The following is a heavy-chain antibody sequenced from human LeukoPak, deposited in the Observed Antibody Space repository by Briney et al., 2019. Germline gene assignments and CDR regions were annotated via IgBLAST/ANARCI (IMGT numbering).Heavy chain of an antibody. V-gene: IGHV1-69*05. CDR2: IIPIFGTA. CDR1: GGTFSSYA. D-gene: IGHD6-19*01. Sequence: SVKVSCKASGGTFSSYAISWVRQAPGQGLEWMGGIIPIFGTANYAQKFQGRVTITTDESASTAYMELSSLRSEDTAVYYCARSSNGWYGTVDYWGQGTLVTVSS. CDR3: ARSSNGWYGTVDY. J-gene: IGHJ4*02.